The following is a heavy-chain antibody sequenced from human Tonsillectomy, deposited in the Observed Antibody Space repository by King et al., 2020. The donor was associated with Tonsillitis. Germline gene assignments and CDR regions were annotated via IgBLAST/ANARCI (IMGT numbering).Heavy chain of an antibody. CDR2: IIPMFGTT. CDR3: ARVGTTMTTTYYFDN. V-gene: IGHV1-69*01. D-gene: IGHD4-17*01. CDR1: GGTFRSYA. Sequence: VQLVESGAEVKKPGSSVTVSCKASGGTFRSYAISWVRQAPGQGLEWMGGIIPMFGTTNYAQKFQGRVTITEDESTGTAYMELNSLRSEDTAVYYCARVGTTMTTTYYFDNWGQGTLVTVSS. J-gene: IGHJ4*02.